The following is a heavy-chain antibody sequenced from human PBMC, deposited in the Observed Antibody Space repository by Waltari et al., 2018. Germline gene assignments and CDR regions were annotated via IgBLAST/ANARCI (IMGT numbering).Heavy chain of an antibody. Sequence: QVQLQQWGAGLLKPSETLSLPCAVYGGSFIGYHRLRILQPPGTGLEWIGEINHSGSTNYNPSLKSRVTISVDTSKNQFSLKLSSVTAADTAVYYCARRLRKVGASFDPWGQGTLVTVSS. D-gene: IGHD1-26*01. V-gene: IGHV4-34*01. CDR1: GGSFIGYH. CDR2: INHSGST. CDR3: ARRLRKVGASFDP. J-gene: IGHJ5*02.